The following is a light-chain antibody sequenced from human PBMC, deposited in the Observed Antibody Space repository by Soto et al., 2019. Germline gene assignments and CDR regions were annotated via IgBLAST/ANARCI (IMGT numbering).Light chain of an antibody. CDR3: ISFTPSTTTHWV. CDR2: EVT. CDR1: TSDIGAYNR. V-gene: IGLV2-14*01. J-gene: IGLJ3*02. Sequence: QSALTQPPSASGSPGQSVTISCTGTTSDIGAYNRVSWYQHHPGKAPKLMIFEVTNRPSGISDRFSGFKSGSTASLTISELQPDDEADYYCISFTPSTTTHWVFGGGTKLTVL.